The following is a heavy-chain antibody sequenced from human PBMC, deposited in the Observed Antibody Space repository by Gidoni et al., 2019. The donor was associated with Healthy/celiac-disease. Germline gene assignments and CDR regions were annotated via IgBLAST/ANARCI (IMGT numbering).Heavy chain of an antibody. D-gene: IGHD4-17*01. J-gene: IGHJ3*02. V-gene: IGHV3-30-3*01. Sequence: QVQLVESGGGVVQPGRSLRLSCAASGFPFSSYARHWVRQAPGKGLEWVAVISYDGSNKYYADSVKGRFTISRDNSKNTLYLQMNSLRAEDTAVYYCARRAPRLDAFDIWGQGTMVTVSS. CDR3: ARRAPRLDAFDI. CDR2: ISYDGSNK. CDR1: GFPFSSYA.